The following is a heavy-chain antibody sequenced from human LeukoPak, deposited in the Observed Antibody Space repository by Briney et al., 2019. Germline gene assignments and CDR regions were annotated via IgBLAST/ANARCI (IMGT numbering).Heavy chain of an antibody. CDR2: ISDSGRST. J-gene: IGHJ4*02. Sequence: GSLRLSCEASGFTFSSSGMSWVRQAPGKGLEWVSVISDSGRSTLYADSVKGRFTISRDNSKHSLILQMNSLRAEDTAMYYCAKRDTSRQHYFDYWGQGTLVTVSS. D-gene: IGHD5-18*01. V-gene: IGHV3-23*01. CDR3: AKRDTSRQHYFDY. CDR1: GFTFSSSG.